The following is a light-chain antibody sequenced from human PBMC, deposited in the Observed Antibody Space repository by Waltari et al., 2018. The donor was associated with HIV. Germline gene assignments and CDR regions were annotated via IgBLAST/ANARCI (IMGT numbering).Light chain of an antibody. J-gene: IGLJ2*01. CDR3: LLSFNGVVV. CDR1: PGAVPSGHF. Sequence: QAVVTPEPSLTVSAGGTVTLTCASSPGAVPSGHFPYWFQRRPGQAPKTLIYDTTNRHSWTPARFSGSLLGGKAALTLSGAQFEDEADYFCLLSFNGVVVFGGGTTLTVL. V-gene: IGLV7-46*01. CDR2: DTT.